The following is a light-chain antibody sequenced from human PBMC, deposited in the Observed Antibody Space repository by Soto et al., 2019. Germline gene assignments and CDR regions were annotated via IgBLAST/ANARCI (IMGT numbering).Light chain of an antibody. CDR2: SAS. Sequence: EIVMTQSPATLSVSPGERATLSCRACQSVSSNLASYQQKPGQAPRLLISSASTRATGIPARFSGSGSGTEFTLTISSLQSEDFAIYYCQQHNNWPLTFGGGTKVDIK. V-gene: IGKV3D-15*01. CDR3: QQHNNWPLT. CDR1: QSVSSN. J-gene: IGKJ4*01.